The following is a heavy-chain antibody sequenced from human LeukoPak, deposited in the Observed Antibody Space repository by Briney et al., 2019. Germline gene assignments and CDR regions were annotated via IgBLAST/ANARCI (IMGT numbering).Heavy chain of an antibody. V-gene: IGHV4-30-4*08. CDR2: ISYSGST. D-gene: IGHD2-2*02. CDR1: GGSISSGGYY. Sequence: SQTLSLTCTVSGGSISSGGYYWSWLRHPPGKGLEGIGYISYSGSTYYNPSLKSRVTISVDTSKNHFSLKLSSVTAADTAVYYCARRVVPAAIKGPDYWGEGTLVTVSS. CDR3: ARRVVPAAIKGPDY. J-gene: IGHJ4*02.